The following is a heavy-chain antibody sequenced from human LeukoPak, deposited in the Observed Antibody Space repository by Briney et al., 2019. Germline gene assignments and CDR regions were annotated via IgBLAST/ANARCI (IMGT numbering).Heavy chain of an antibody. J-gene: IGHJ4*02. V-gene: IGHV3-30*18. D-gene: IGHD3-22*01. CDR1: GFTFSSYA. CDR3: AKDRAYSSGYPIDY. CDR2: ISYDGSNK. Sequence: GGSLRLSCAASGFTFSSYAMSWVRQAPGKGLEWVAVISYDGSNKYYADSVKGRFTISRDNSKNTLYLQMNSLRAEDTAVYYCAKDRAYSSGYPIDYWGQGTLVTVSS.